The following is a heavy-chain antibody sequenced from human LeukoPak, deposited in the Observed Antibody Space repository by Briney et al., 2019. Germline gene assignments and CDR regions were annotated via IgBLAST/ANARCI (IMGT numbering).Heavy chain of an antibody. CDR2: LLYDGNTK. J-gene: IGHJ6*03. Sequence: PGGSLRLSCAASGFSLSNYGMHWVRQAPGKGLEWVAALLYDGNTKHYADSVKGRFTISRDISKNTFYLQMNSLTAEDTDVYYCARDHRPEIQYYYMDVWGKGTTVAVSS. CDR1: GFSLSNYG. D-gene: IGHD1-14*01. V-gene: IGHV3-33*01. CDR3: ARDHRPEIQYYYMDV.